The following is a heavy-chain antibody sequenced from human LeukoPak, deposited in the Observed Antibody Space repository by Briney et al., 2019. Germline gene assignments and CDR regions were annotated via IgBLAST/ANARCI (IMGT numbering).Heavy chain of an antibody. CDR1: GFTFSSNA. J-gene: IGHJ4*02. CDR3: ATTKQARRYFDY. Sequence: GGSLRLSCAGSGFTFSSNALSWVRQAPGKGLEWVSAISGSGGNTYYADSVRGRFTISRDNSKNTLCLQMNTLRAEDTAVYYCATTKQARRYFDYWGQGTLVTVSS. V-gene: IGHV3-23*01. D-gene: IGHD1-1*01. CDR2: ISGSGGNT.